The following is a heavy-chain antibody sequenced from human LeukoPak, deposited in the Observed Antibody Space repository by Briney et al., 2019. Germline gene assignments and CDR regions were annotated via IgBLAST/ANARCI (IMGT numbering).Heavy chain of an antibody. D-gene: IGHD6-13*01. J-gene: IGHJ4*02. CDR2: ISSSSSYI. CDR3: ARFETIAVATVDY. Sequence: GGSLRLSCAASGFTFSSYSMNWVRQAPGKGLEWVSSISSSSSYIEYADSVKGRFTISRDNAKNSLYLPMNSLRAEDTAVYYCARFETIAVATVDYWGQGTLVTVSS. V-gene: IGHV3-21*01. CDR1: GFTFSSYS.